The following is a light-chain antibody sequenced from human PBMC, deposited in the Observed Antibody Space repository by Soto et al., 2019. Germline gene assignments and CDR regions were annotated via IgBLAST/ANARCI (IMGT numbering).Light chain of an antibody. V-gene: IGLV2-11*01. CDR2: DVS. Sequence: QSVLTQPLSVSGSPGQSVTISCTGTSSDVDDYNYVSWFQQHPGKAPKLMIYDVSERPSGVPDRFSGSKSGNTASLTISGLQAEDEADYYCCSYGGTFYVFGTGTKVTVL. CDR3: CSYGGTFYV. J-gene: IGLJ1*01. CDR1: SSDVDDYNY.